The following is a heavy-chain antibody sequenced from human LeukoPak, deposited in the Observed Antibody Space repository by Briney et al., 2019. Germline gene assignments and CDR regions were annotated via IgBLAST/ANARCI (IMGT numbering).Heavy chain of an antibody. D-gene: IGHD6-19*01. CDR2: ISTSGRT. Sequence: PGGCLRLSCVASGFTLLDYLMNWVRQAPGRGGEWVSLISTSGRTYYADSVKARFTISRDNSKNTLIVQMSSLRAEDTAISYCAKGLDSSGRYGDNWLDPWGQGTLVTVSS. CDR3: AKGLDSSGRYGDNWLDP. V-gene: IGHV3-23*01. CDR1: GFTLLDYL. J-gene: IGHJ5*02.